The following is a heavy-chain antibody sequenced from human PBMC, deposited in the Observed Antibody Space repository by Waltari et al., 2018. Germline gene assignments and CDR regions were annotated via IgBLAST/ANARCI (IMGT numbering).Heavy chain of an antibody. CDR2: IISRVSYT. D-gene: IGHD7-27*01. CDR3: ARGGWGFYLDD. J-gene: IGHJ4*02. CDR1: GFTFSSYS. Sequence: EVLLVESGGGLVKPGGSLRLSCAASGFTFSSYSMNWVRQAPGKGLVWVASIISRVSYTHYVDSEKGRFTISRDTAKNSLYLQMNTLRAEDTAVYYCARGGWGFYLDDWGQGTLVTSSS. V-gene: IGHV3-21*02.